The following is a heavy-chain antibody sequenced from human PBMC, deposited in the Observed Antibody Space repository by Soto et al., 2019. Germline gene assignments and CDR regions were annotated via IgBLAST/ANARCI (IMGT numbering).Heavy chain of an antibody. CDR1: GFTSSNYW. CDR2: IKEDGSEK. J-gene: IGHJ4*02. Sequence: GGSLRLSCAASGFTSSNYWMSWVRQVPGKGLAWVSNIKEDGSEKYYVDSVKGRFTISRDNAKNSVHLQMNSLRDEDTAVYYCVRFSILVSGRGRGAFFDSWGQGTPVTVSS. V-gene: IGHV3-7*03. CDR3: VRFSILVSGRGRGAFFDS. D-gene: IGHD6-19*01.